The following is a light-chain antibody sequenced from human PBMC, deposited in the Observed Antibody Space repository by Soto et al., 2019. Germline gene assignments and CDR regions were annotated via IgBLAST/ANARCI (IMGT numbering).Light chain of an antibody. Sequence: DIQMTQTPPSLSASVGDRVTITCRASQDISKYLAWYQHKPGKVPKLLIYAASTLQSGVPSRFSGGGSGTDFTLTISTLQPEDVATYYCQKYDTAPLFTFGPGTRVDVK. CDR1: QDISKY. CDR2: AAS. CDR3: QKYDTAPLFT. V-gene: IGKV1-27*01. J-gene: IGKJ3*01.